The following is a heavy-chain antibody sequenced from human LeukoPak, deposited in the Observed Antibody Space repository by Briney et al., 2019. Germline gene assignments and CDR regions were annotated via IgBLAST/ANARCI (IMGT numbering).Heavy chain of an antibody. D-gene: IGHD3-22*01. CDR3: ALADYYDSSGYNDAFDN. J-gene: IGHJ3*02. CDR2: INPNSGGT. Sequence: ASVKVSCKASGYTFTGYYMHWVRQAPGQGLEWMGWINPNSGGTNYAQKFQGRVTVTRDTSISTAYMELSRLRSDDTAVYYCALADYYDSSGYNDAFDNWGQGTMVTVSS. CDR1: GYTFTGYY. V-gene: IGHV1-2*02.